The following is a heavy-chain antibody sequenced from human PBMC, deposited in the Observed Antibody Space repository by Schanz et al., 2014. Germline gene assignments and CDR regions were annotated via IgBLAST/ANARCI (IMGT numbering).Heavy chain of an antibody. J-gene: IGHJ4*02. CDR2: ISSSGSYI. CDR1: GFTISSYS. D-gene: IGHD3-9*01. CDR3: ARDSRPNYDFLTAYYSIDY. V-gene: IGHV3-21*01. Sequence: EVHLVESGGGLVKRGGSLRLSCAASGFTISSYSMNWVRQAPGKGLEWVSSISSSGSYIHYADSVKGRFTISRDNAKNTLYLQMNSLRAEDTAVYYCARDSRPNYDFLTAYYSIDYGGQGTLVTVSS.